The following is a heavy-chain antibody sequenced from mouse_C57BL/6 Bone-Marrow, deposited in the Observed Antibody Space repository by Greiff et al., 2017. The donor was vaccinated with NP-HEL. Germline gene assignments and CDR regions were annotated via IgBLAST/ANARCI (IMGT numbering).Heavy chain of an antibody. CDR3: TRRNYYKGAMDY. V-gene: IGHV1-5*01. Sequence: VQLKQSGTVLARPGASVKMSCKTSGYTFTSYWMHWVKQRPGQGLEWIGAIYPGNSDTSYNQKFKGKAELTAVTSASTAYMELSSLTNEDSAVYYCTRRNYYKGAMDYWGQGTSVTVSS. CDR2: IYPGNSDT. D-gene: IGHD2-12*01. J-gene: IGHJ4*01. CDR1: GYTFTSYW.